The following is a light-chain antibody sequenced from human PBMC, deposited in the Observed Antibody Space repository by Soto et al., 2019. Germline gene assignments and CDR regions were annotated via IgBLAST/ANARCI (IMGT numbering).Light chain of an antibody. CDR2: GAS. CDR3: QQYNNWPPLT. J-gene: IGKJ4*01. CDR1: QSVSST. Sequence: EIVMTKSPATLSLSPGERATLSCRASQSVSSTLAWYQQKPGQAPRLLIYGASTRATSIPARFSGSGSGTEFTLTISSLQSEDFAVYYCQQYNNWPPLTFGGGTKVEIK. V-gene: IGKV3-15*01.